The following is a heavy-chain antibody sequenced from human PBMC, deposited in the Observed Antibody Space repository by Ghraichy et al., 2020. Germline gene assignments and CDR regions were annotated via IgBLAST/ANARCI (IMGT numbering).Heavy chain of an antibody. CDR2: IYYSGST. J-gene: IGHJ6*02. CDR1: GGSISSYY. Sequence: SETLSLTCTVSGGSISSYYWSWIRKPPGKGLEWIGYIYYSGSTNYNPSLKSRVTISVDTSKNQFSLKLSSVTAADTAVYYCARDTYYYDSSGYTYGMDVWGQGTTVTVSS. CDR3: ARDTYYYDSSGYTYGMDV. D-gene: IGHD3-22*01. V-gene: IGHV4-59*01.